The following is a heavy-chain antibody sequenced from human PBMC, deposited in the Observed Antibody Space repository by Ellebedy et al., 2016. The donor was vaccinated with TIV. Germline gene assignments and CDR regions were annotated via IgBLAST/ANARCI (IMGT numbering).Heavy chain of an antibody. CDR3: ARLRDALADELDY. V-gene: IGHV5-51*01. CDR2: IYPGDSDT. J-gene: IGHJ4*02. CDR1: DYTFSSFW. Sequence: GGSLRLXXQTSDYTFSSFWIAWVRQQPGKGLEWVGIIYPGDSDTKYSPSLQGHVTISSDKSTGTAYLQWSGLKASDTAVYYCARLRDALADELDYWGQGTPVTVSS. D-gene: IGHD6-19*01.